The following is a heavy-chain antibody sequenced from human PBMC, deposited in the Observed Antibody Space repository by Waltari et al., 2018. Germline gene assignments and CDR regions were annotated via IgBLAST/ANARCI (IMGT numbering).Heavy chain of an antibody. CDR2: ISWNSGSI. Sequence: EVQLVESGGGLVQPGRSLRLSCAASGFTFDDYAMHWVRQAPGKGLEWVSGISWNSGSIGYADSVKGRLTISRDNAKNSLYLQMNSLRAEDTALYYCAKDAGGNFGDAFDIWGQGTMVTVSS. CDR3: AKDAGGNFGDAFDI. J-gene: IGHJ3*02. V-gene: IGHV3-9*01. D-gene: IGHD2-21*02. CDR1: GFTFDDYA.